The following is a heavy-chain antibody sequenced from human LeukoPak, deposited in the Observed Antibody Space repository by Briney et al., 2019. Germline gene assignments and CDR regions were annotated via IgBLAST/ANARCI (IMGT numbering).Heavy chain of an antibody. V-gene: IGHV3-23*01. J-gene: IGHJ4*02. D-gene: IGHD3-9*01. Sequence: GGSLRLSCAASGFTFSSYGMSCVRQAPGKGLEWVSAISGSGGSTYYADSVKGRFTISRDNAKNTLYLQMNSLRAEDTAVYYCAKADYDILTGYYDFDYWGQGTLVTVSS. CDR1: GFTFSSYG. CDR2: ISGSGGST. CDR3: AKADYDILTGYYDFDY.